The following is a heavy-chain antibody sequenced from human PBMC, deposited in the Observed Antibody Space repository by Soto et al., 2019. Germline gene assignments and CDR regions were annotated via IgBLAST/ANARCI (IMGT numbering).Heavy chain of an antibody. V-gene: IGHV3-48*01. J-gene: IGHJ6*02. D-gene: IGHD3-3*01. CDR2: ISSSGSII. Sequence: GGSLRLSCAASGFTFSGYAMSWVRQAPGKGLEWVSDISSSGSIIYYADSVKGRFTISRDNAKNPLYLQMNSLRAEDTAVYYCARVSGYYYYPMDIWGQGTTVTVSS. CDR3: ARVSGYYYYPMDI. CDR1: GFTFSGYA.